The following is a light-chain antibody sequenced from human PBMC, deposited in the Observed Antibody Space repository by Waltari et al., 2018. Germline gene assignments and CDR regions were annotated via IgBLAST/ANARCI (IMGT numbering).Light chain of an antibody. CDR1: SSDVGGYNY. V-gene: IGLV2-14*01. Sequence: QSALTQPASVSGSPGQSITISCTGTSSDVGGYNYVSWYPQHPGKAPKLMSYDVSNRPGGVSIRFSGSKSGNTASLTISGLQAEDEADYYCSSYTSTDVVFGGGTKLTVL. J-gene: IGLJ2*01. CDR3: SSYTSTDVV. CDR2: DVS.